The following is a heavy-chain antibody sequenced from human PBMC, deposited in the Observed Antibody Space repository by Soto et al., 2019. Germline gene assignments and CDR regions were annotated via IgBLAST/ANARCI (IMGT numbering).Heavy chain of an antibody. CDR2: IRSKAYGGTT. Sequence: GGSLRLSCTASGFTFGDYAMSWFRQAPGKGLEWVGFIRSKAYGGTTEYAASVKGRFTISRDDSKSIAYLQMNSLKTEDTAVYYCTREVLGYRIPERWSSYYFDYWGQGTLVTVSS. CDR3: TREVLGYRIPERWSSYYFDY. CDR1: GFTFGDYA. D-gene: IGHD3-22*01. V-gene: IGHV3-49*03. J-gene: IGHJ4*02.